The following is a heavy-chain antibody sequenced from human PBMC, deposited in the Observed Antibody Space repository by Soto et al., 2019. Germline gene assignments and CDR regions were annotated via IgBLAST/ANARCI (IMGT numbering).Heavy chain of an antibody. J-gene: IGHJ3*02. CDR2: IYHSGST. CDR1: GGSIRSTNW. CDR3: ATERNAFDI. Sequence: PSETLSLTCAVSGGSIRSTNWWSWVRQSPGKGLEWLGEIYHSGSTNYNPSLKSRVIISVDKSKNQFSLKLTSVTAADTAVYYCATERNAFDIWGQGTMVTVSS. V-gene: IGHV4-4*02.